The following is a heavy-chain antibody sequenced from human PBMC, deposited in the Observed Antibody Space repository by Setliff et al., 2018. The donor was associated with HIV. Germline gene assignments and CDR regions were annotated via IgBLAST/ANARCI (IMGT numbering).Heavy chain of an antibody. CDR2: ITGGSGNT. Sequence: ASVKVSCKASGYTFISYAIHWVRQAPGQSLEWMGWITGGSGNTKYSGKFQGRVTLTRDTSASTAYMELSSLRSEDTAVYYCARKGSGSSFDFEYWGQGTLVTVSS. CDR3: ARKGSGSSFDFEY. J-gene: IGHJ4*02. V-gene: IGHV1-3*01. D-gene: IGHD3-10*01. CDR1: GYTFISYA.